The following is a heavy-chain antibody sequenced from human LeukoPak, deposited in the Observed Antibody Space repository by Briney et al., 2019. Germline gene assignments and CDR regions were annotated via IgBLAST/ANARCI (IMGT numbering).Heavy chain of an antibody. CDR1: EFSVGSNY. D-gene: IGHD5-12*01. V-gene: IGHV3-66*01. J-gene: IGHJ4*02. Sequence: GGSLRLSCAASEFSVGSNYMTWVRQAPGKGLEWVSLIYSGGSTYYADSVKGRFTISRDNSKNTLYLQMNSLRAEDTAVYSCAKDVKFSWPFYFDYWGQGTLVTVSS. CDR2: IYSGGST. CDR3: AKDVKFSWPFYFDY.